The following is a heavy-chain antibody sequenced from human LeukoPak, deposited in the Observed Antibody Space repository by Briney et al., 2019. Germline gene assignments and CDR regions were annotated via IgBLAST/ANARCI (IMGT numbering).Heavy chain of an antibody. J-gene: IGHJ4*02. D-gene: IGHD3-10*01. CDR3: AKEFTMVEPPPFDY. V-gene: IGHV3-30*18. Sequence: GGSLRLSCAASGFTFSSYGMHWVRQAPGKGLKWVAVISYDGSNKYYADSVKGRFAISRDNSKNTLYLQMNSLRAEDTAVYYCAKEFTMVEPPPFDYWGQGTLVTVSA. CDR2: ISYDGSNK. CDR1: GFTFSSYG.